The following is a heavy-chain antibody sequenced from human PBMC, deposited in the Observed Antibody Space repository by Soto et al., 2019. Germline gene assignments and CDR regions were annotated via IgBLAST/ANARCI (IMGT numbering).Heavy chain of an antibody. CDR1: GYTFTNYW. CDR2: IYPGDSDT. J-gene: IGHJ6*02. CDR3: ARQLRYCISTSCYGDYYGMDV. Sequence: PGESLKISCEGSGYTFTNYWIGWVRQMPGKGLEWMRIIYPGDSDTRYSPSFQGQVTISADKSISTAYLQWSSLKASDTAMYYCARQLRYCISTSCYGDYYGMDVWGQGTTVTVSS. V-gene: IGHV5-51*01. D-gene: IGHD2-2*01.